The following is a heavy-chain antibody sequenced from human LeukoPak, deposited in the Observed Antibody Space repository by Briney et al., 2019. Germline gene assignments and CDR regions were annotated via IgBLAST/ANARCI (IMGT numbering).Heavy chain of an antibody. J-gene: IGHJ3*02. CDR2: IKQDGSEK. D-gene: IGHD4-17*01. Sequence: PGGSLRLSCAASGFTFSSYWMSWVRQAPGKGLEWVANIKQDGSEKYYVDSVKGRFTISRDNAKNSLYLQMNSLRAEDTAVYYCAGEGGTVTTLLDDAFDIWGQGTMVTVSS. V-gene: IGHV3-7*01. CDR3: AGEGGTVTTLLDDAFDI. CDR1: GFTFSSYW.